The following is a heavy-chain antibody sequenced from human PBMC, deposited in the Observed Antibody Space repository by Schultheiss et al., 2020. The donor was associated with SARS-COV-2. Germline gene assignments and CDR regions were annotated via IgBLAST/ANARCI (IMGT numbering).Heavy chain of an antibody. D-gene: IGHD3-22*01. V-gene: IGHV3-66*01. CDR2: SDTSGGS. CDR1: GFTVSSNF. J-gene: IGHJ4*02. CDR3: AQNSWDNSGHYIW. Sequence: GGSLRLSCAASGFTVSSNFVTWVRQAPGKGLEWVSASDTSGGSTYADSVKGRFTISRDNARNTLYLEMNSLRAEDTAMYHCAQNSWDNSGHYIWWGPGTLVTVSS.